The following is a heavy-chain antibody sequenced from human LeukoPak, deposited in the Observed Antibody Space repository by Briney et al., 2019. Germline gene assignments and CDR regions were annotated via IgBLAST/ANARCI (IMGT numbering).Heavy chain of an antibody. D-gene: IGHD1-1*01. Sequence: GGSLRPSCAASGFTFSDYYMSWIRQAPGKGLEWVSSISSSSNYIYYADSVRGRFTISRDNAKNSLSLQMNSLRAEDTAVYYCARDRLLEDRDYNSYYYMDVWGIGTTVTVSS. CDR3: ARDRLLEDRDYNSYYYMDV. CDR2: ISSSSNYI. V-gene: IGHV3-11*06. J-gene: IGHJ6*03. CDR1: GFTFSDYY.